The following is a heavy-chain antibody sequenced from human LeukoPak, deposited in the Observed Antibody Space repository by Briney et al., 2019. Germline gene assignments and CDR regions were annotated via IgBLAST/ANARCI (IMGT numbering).Heavy chain of an antibody. J-gene: IGHJ5*02. CDR1: GFTFSSFA. CDR2: ISGSGRIT. V-gene: IGHV3-23*01. D-gene: IGHD3-10*01. Sequence: PGGSLRLSCAASGFTFSSFAMSWVRQAPGKGLEWVSGISGSGRITNYADSVKGRFTISRDNSKNTLFLQASSLRAEDTAVYFCAKDKAVGIRGPIGGWFDPWGQGALVTVSS. CDR3: AKDKAVGIRGPIGGWFDP.